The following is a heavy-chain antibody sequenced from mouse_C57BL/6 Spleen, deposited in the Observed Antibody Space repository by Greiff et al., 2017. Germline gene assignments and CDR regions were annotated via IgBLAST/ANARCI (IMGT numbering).Heavy chain of an antibody. V-gene: IGHV1-64*01. CDR3: ARGGGGSYVGYCDV. CDR1: GYTFTSYW. Sequence: QVQLQQPGAELVKPGASVKLSCKASGYTFTSYWMHWVKQRPGQGLEWIGMIHPNSGSTNYNEKFKSKATLTVDKSSSTAYMQLSSLTSEDSAVYYWARGGGGSYVGYCDVWVTGTTLTVSA. CDR2: IHPNSGST. J-gene: IGHJ1*03. D-gene: IGHD1-1*02.